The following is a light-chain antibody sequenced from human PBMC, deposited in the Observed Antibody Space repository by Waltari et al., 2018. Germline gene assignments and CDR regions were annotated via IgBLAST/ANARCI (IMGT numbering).Light chain of an antibody. CDR3: QQFGNSVVT. J-gene: IGKJ4*01. Sequence: EAVLTQSPGTLSLSPGERVTLSCRASQSVSSSYLAWYQQKPGQAPRLLIYATSTRATGIPGRFSGSGSGTDFTLTISRLEPEDFAVYYCQQFGNSVVTFGGGAKVESK. CDR1: QSVSSSY. V-gene: IGKV3-20*01. CDR2: ATS.